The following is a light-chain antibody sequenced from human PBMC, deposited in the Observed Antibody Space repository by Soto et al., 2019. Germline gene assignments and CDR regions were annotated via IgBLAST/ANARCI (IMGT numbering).Light chain of an antibody. J-gene: IGKJ1*01. V-gene: IGKV3-15*01. CDR2: GAS. CDR3: QHYNDWPPTWT. Sequence: EIVMTQSPATLSVSPGERATLSCRASQSVSNKLAWYQQKPGQAPRVLIHGASTRATGIPARFSGSGSGTEFTLTISSLQSEDFAVYYCQHYNDWPPTWTFGQGTRVEIK. CDR1: QSVSNK.